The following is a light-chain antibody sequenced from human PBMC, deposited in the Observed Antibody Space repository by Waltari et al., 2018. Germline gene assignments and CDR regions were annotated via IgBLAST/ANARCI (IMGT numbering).Light chain of an antibody. CDR2: VAS. Sequence: IQMTQSPSSLSASVGDRVTITCRASQSISTSLNWYQQIPGKAPKLLIYVASTLQSGVPSRFSGSGSGTDFSLTISSLQPEDFATYYCQQSYTTAYTCGQGTKLEIK. V-gene: IGKV1-39*01. CDR1: QSISTS. J-gene: IGKJ2*01. CDR3: QQSYTTAYT.